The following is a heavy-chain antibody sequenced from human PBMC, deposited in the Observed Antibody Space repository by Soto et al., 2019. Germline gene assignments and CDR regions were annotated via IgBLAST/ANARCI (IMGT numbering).Heavy chain of an antibody. D-gene: IGHD6-19*01. CDR2: INHSGST. J-gene: IGHJ4*02. CDR1: GGSFSGYY. Sequence: QVQLQQWGAGLLKPSETLSLTCAVYGGSFSGYYWNWIRQPPGKGLEWIGEINHSGSTSYNPSLKSRVTIKVTSVTAADTAVYYCARGWGAVADYWGQGTLVTVSS. CDR3: ARGWGAVADY. V-gene: IGHV4-34*01.